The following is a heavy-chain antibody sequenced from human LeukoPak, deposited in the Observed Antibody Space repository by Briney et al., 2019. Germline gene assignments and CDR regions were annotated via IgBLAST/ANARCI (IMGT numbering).Heavy chain of an antibody. V-gene: IGHV3-23*01. Sequence: PGGSLRLSCVASGFTSSSYAMSWVRQAPGKGLEWVSAISGSGGSTYYADSVKGRFTISRDNSKNTLFLQMNSLRAEDTAVYYCAKDPYAILTGYRYYFDCWGQGTLVTVSS. J-gene: IGHJ4*02. D-gene: IGHD3-9*01. CDR1: GFTSSSYA. CDR2: ISGSGGST. CDR3: AKDPYAILTGYRYYFDC.